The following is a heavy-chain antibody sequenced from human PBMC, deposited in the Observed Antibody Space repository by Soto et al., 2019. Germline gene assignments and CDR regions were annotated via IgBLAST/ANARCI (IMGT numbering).Heavy chain of an antibody. CDR2: ISSSSSTI. V-gene: IGHV3-48*02. D-gene: IGHD2-15*01. CDR3: ARDLDCSGGSCYHDYYYYGMDV. J-gene: IGHJ6*02. Sequence: EVQLVESGGGLVQPGGSLRLSCAASGFTFSSYSMNWVRQAPGKGLEWVSYISSSSSTIYYADSVKGRFTISRDNAKNSLYLQMNSLRDEDTAVYYCARDLDCSGGSCYHDYYYYGMDVWGQGTTVTVSS. CDR1: GFTFSSYS.